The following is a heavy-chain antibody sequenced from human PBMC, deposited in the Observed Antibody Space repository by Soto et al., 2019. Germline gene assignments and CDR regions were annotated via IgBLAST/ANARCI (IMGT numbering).Heavy chain of an antibody. CDR2: ISAYNGNT. CDR3: ARDHTIFGVVRLRFDP. Sequence: ASVKVSCKASGYTFTIYGISWVRQAPGQGLEWMGWISAYNGNTNYAQKLQGRVTMTTDTSTSTAYMELRSLRSDDTAVYYCARDHTIFGVVRLRFDPWGQGTLVTVSS. V-gene: IGHV1-18*01. J-gene: IGHJ5*02. D-gene: IGHD3-3*01. CDR1: GYTFTIYG.